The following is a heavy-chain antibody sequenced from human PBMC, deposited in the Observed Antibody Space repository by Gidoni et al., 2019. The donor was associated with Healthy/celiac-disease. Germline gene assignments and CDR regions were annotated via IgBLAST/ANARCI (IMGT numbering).Heavy chain of an antibody. CDR3: ARVGYDFWSGYYNAGFDY. J-gene: IGHJ4*02. CDR2: IIPILGIA. CDR1: GGTFSSYA. V-gene: IGHV1-69*04. D-gene: IGHD3-3*01. Sequence: QVQLVQSGAEVQKPGSSVQVSCKASGGTFSSYAISWVRQAPGQGLEWMGRIIPILGIANYAQKFQGRVTITADKSTSTAYMELSSLRSEDTAVYYCARVGYDFWSGYYNAGFDYWGQGTLVTVSS.